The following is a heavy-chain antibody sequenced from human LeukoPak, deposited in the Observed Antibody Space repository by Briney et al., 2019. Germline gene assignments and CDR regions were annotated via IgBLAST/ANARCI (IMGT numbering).Heavy chain of an antibody. CDR3: VRDLGVDTSMIFFDY. CDR2: ISAYNGNT. V-gene: IGHV1-18*01. CDR1: GYTFTSYG. Sequence: GASVKVSCKASGYTFTSYGISWVRQAPGQGLEWMGLISAYNGNTNYVQKFQCRVTMTTDISTSTAYMELRSLRSDDTAVFYCVRDLGVDTSMIFFDYWGQGTRVTVSS. D-gene: IGHD5-18*01. J-gene: IGHJ4*02.